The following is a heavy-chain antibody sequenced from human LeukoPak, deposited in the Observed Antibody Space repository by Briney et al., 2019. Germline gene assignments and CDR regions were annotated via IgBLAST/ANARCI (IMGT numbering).Heavy chain of an antibody. D-gene: IGHD2-15*01. V-gene: IGHV5-51*01. CDR2: IYPGDSDT. CDR3: ARMRGYCSGGSCYPSVGAFDI. J-gene: IGHJ3*02. CDR1: GYSFTSYW. Sequence: GESLKISCKGSGYSFTSYWIGWVRQMPGKGLEWMGIIYPGDSDTRYSPSFQGQATISADKSISTAYLQWSSLKASDTAMYYCARMRGYCSGGSCYPSVGAFDIWGQGTMVTVSS.